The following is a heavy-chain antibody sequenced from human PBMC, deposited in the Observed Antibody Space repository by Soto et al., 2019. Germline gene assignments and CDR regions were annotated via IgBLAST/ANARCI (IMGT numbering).Heavy chain of an antibody. D-gene: IGHD3-3*01. V-gene: IGHV1-69*01. J-gene: IGHJ6*02. CDR1: GGTFTSQA. CDR3: ARAVPLNYYDGTYYYYAMDV. CDR2: IIPFFKGI. Sequence: QVQLVQSGAEVKRPGSSVKVSCKASGGTFTSQAINWVRQAPGQGLEWMGGIIPFFKGIHYAQKFQGRVTITADDSTSTAYMDLSDLRSEDTAVYYCARAVPLNYYDGTYYYYAMDVWGQGTTVTVSS.